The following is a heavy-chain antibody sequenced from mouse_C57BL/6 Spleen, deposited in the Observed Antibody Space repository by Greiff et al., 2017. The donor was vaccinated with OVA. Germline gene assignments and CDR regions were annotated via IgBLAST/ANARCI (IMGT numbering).Heavy chain of an antibody. J-gene: IGHJ2*01. CDR2: ISDGGSYT. CDR3: ARDLSYYDYDYFDY. V-gene: IGHV5-4*01. Sequence: EVHLVESGGGLVKPGGSLKLSCAASGFTFSSYAMSWVRQTPEKRLEWVATISDGGSYTYYPDNVKGRFTISRDNAKNNLYLQMSHLKSEDTAMYYCARDLSYYDYDYFDYWGQGTTLTVSS. D-gene: IGHD2-4*01. CDR1: GFTFSSYA.